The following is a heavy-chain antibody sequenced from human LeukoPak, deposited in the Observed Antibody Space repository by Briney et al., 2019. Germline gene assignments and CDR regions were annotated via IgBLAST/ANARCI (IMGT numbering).Heavy chain of an antibody. V-gene: IGHV4-59*01. J-gene: IGHJ4*02. CDR3: ARLGELRTLDY. D-gene: IGHD1-26*01. CDR1: GGSISSYY. CDR2: IYYSGST. Sequence: PSETLSLTCTVSGGSISSYYWSWIRQPPGKGLEWIGYIYYSGSTNYNPSLKSRVTISVDTSKNQFSLKLSSVTAADTAVYYCARLGELRTLDYWGQGTLVTVSS.